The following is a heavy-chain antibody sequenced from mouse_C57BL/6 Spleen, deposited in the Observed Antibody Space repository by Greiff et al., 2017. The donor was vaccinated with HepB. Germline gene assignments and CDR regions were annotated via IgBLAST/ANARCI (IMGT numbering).Heavy chain of an antibody. D-gene: IGHD2-1*01. CDR2: IYPGDGDT. J-gene: IGHJ3*01. Sequence: VKLQESGPELVKPGASVKISCKASGYAFSSSWMNWVKQRPGKGLEWIGRIYPGDGDTNYNGKFKGKATLTADKSSSTAYMQLSSLTSEDSAVYFCARSLLGAYWGQGTLVTVSA. CDR1: GYAFSSSW. V-gene: IGHV1-82*01. CDR3: ARSLLGAY.